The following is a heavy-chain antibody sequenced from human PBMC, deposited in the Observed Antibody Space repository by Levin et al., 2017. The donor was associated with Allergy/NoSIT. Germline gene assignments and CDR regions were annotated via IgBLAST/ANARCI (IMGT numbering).Heavy chain of an antibody. J-gene: IGHJ2*01. D-gene: IGHD6-6*01. CDR3: ARPYSSSSWYFDL. Sequence: PGGSLRLSCAASGFTFSSYSMNWVRQAPGKGLEWVSSISSSSSYIYYADSVKGRFTISRDNAKNSLYLQMNSLRAEDTAVYYCARPYSSSSWYFDLWGRGTLVTVSS. CDR1: GFTFSSYS. V-gene: IGHV3-21*01. CDR2: ISSSSSYI.